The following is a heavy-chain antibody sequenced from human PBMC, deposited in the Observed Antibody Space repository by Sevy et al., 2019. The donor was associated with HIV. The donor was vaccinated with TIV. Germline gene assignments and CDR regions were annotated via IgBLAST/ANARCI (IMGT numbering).Heavy chain of an antibody. J-gene: IGHJ4*02. V-gene: IGHV3-33*01. CDR3: ARDLEEWELRYLGY. CDR2: IWYDGKNA. CDR1: GFTFSSFG. Sequence: GGSLSLSCAASGFTFSSFGMYWARQAPGEGLEWVEIIWYDGKNALYADSVKGRFTISRDNSKNTLYLQMNSLRAEDTAVYYCARDLEEWELRYLGYWGQGTLVTVSS. D-gene: IGHD1-26*01.